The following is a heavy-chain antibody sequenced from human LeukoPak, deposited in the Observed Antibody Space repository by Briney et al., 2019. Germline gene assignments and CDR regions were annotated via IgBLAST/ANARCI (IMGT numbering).Heavy chain of an antibody. CDR2: IYYSGST. Sequence: SETLSLTCTVSGGSICSYYWCWIRQPPGKGLEWIGYIYYSGSTNYNPSLKSRVTISVDTSKNQFSLKLSSVTAADTAVYYCARHNPRNSYNFVFDYWGQGTLVTVSS. D-gene: IGHD5-24*01. V-gene: IGHV4-59*08. J-gene: IGHJ4*02. CDR1: GGSICSYY. CDR3: ARHNPRNSYNFVFDY.